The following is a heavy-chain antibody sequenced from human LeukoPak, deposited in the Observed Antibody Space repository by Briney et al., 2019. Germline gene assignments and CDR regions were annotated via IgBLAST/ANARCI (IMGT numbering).Heavy chain of an antibody. D-gene: IGHD6-13*01. CDR1: GFTVSSNY. V-gene: IGHV3-53*01. Sequence: GGSLRLSCAASGFTVSSNYMSWVRQAPGKGLEWVSVIYSRGSIYYADSVKGRFTISRDNSKNTVYLQMNSLRAEDTAVYYCARATGASSCFSHWGQGTLVTVSS. CDR2: IYSRGSI. J-gene: IGHJ4*02. CDR3: ARATGASSCFSH.